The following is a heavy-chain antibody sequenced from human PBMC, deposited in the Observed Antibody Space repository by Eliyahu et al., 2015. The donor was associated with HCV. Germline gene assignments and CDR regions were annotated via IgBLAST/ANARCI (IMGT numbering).Heavy chain of an antibody. Sequence: QVQLVQSGAEVKKPGSSVKVSCKASGGTFSSYAISWVRQAPGQGLEWMGRIIPILGIANYAQKFQGRVTITADKSTSTAYMELSSLRSEDTAVYYCARVYASQYGMDVWAKGPRSPSP. CDR2: IIPILGIA. D-gene: IGHD2-2*01. J-gene: IGHJ6*02. V-gene: IGHV1-69*04. CDR3: ARVYASQYGMDV. CDR1: GGTFSSYA.